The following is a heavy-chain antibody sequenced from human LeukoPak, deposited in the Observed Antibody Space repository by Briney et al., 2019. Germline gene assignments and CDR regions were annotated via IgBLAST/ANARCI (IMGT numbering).Heavy chain of an antibody. CDR1: GFTFSSYS. D-gene: IGHD6-6*01. CDR3: ARDEAEYSSAC. V-gene: IGHV3-21*01. Sequence: GGSLRLSCAASGFTFSSYSVNWVRQAPGKGLEWVSSISSSSSYIYYADSVKGRFTISRDNAKNSLYLQMNSLRAEDTAVYYCARDEAEYSSACWGQGTLVTVSS. J-gene: IGHJ4*02. CDR2: ISSSSSYI.